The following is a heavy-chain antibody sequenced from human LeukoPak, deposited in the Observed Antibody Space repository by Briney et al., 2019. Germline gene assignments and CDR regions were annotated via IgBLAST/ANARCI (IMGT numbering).Heavy chain of an antibody. CDR1: GGTFSSYA. J-gene: IGHJ6*03. CDR2: IIPIFGTA. CDR3: ARPSLGSSSFYYYMDV. V-gene: IGHV1-69*05. Sequence: SVKVSCKASGGTFSSYAISWVRQAPGQGVEWMGGIIPIFGTANYAHKFQGTGTVTTGESTTTAHMELSSLRSEDTALYYCARPSLGSSSFYYYMDVWGKGTTVTVSS. D-gene: IGHD3-16*01.